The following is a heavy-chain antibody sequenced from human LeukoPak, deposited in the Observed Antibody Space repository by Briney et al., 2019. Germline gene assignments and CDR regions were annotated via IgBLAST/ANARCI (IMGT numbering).Heavy chain of an antibody. J-gene: IGHJ6*03. Sequence: SETLSLTCTVSGGSISSTSYYWGWIRQPPGKGLEWIGSIYYSGSTFYNPSLKSRVTISVDTSKNQFSLKLSSVTAADTAVYYCARVTREVEGAYYYYYYYMDVWGKGTTVTVPS. CDR3: ARVTREVEGAYYYYYYYMDV. D-gene: IGHD2-15*01. V-gene: IGHV4-39*07. CDR1: GGSISSTSYY. CDR2: IYYSGST.